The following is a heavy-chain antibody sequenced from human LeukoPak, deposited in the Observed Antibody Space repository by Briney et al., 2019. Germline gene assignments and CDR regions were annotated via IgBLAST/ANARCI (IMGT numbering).Heavy chain of an antibody. CDR2: IKQDGSEI. Sequence: PGGSLRLSCAASGFTFSSYAMSWVRQAPGKGLEWVANIKQDGSEIYYVDSVKGRFTISRDNAKNSLYLQMNSLRPEDTAVYYCARAGGGVPFDYWGQGTLVTVSS. D-gene: IGHD3-10*01. CDR3: ARAGGGVPFDY. V-gene: IGHV3-7*03. CDR1: GFTFSSYA. J-gene: IGHJ4*02.